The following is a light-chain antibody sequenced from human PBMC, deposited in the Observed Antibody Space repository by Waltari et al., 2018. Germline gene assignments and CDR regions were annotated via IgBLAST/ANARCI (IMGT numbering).Light chain of an antibody. CDR2: AAS. CDR1: QGIRND. J-gene: IGKJ1*01. CDR3: LQDYIYPWT. V-gene: IGKV1-6*01. Sequence: AIQLTQSPSSLSASVGDRVTITCRASQGIRNDLGWYQQKPGKAPKLLIYAASTLQSGVPSRFSGTGSGTDFTLTISSLQPEDFATYYCLQDYIYPWTFGQGTKVEIK.